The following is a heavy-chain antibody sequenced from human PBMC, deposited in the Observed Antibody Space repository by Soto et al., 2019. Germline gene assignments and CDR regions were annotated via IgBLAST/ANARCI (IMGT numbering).Heavy chain of an antibody. D-gene: IGHD2-2*01. CDR1: TFTLSTYG. Sequence: QVQLVESGGGVVQPGRSLRLSCAASTFTLSTYGMHWVRQAPGKGLEWVAVISYDGNNKYYADSVKGRFTISSDNSRNTLSLQMNSLTTEDTAVYYCARGAEYQVLSRDYFYGMDVWGQGIMVTVSS. J-gene: IGHJ6*02. CDR2: ISYDGNNK. V-gene: IGHV3-30*03. CDR3: ARGAEYQVLSRDYFYGMDV.